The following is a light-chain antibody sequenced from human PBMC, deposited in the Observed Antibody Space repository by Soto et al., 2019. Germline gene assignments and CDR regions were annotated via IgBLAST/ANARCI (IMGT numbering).Light chain of an antibody. Sequence: QAVVTQPPSASGTPGQRVTISCSGSSSNIGSNSVNWYQQLPGTAPKVLIYSNNQRPSGVPDRFSGSKSGTSASLAISGLRSEDEADYYCAVWDDSLNGYLFGAGTKVTVL. J-gene: IGLJ1*01. CDR2: SNN. CDR1: SSNIGSNS. V-gene: IGLV1-44*01. CDR3: AVWDDSLNGYL.